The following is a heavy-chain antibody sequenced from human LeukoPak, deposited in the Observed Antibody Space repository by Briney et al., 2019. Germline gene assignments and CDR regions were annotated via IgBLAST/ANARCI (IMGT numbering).Heavy chain of an antibody. CDR3: ARRLGRYYFDS. J-gene: IGHJ4*02. CDR1: GGSISSSSYY. CDR2: IYYIGNT. V-gene: IGHV4-39*01. Sequence: PSETLPLTCTVSGGSISSSSYYWGWIRQPPGKGLEWIGSIYYIGNTYYNPSLKSRVTISVDTSNNQFSLMLSSVTAADTAVFYCARRLGRYYFDSWGQGTLVTVSS.